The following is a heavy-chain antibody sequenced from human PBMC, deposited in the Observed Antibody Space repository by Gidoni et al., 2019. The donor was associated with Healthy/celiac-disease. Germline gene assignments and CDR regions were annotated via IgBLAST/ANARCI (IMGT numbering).Heavy chain of an antibody. J-gene: IGHJ6*02. CDR1: GYTFTSYY. Sequence: QVQLVQSGAEVKKPGASVKVSCKASGYTFTSYYMHWVRQAPGQGLEWMGIINPSGGSTSYAQKFQGRVTMTRDTSTSTVYMELSSLRSEDTAVYYCARDLTFIPTVTTTSYGMDVWGQGTTVTVSS. V-gene: IGHV1-46*01. CDR3: ARDLTFIPTVTTTSYGMDV. D-gene: IGHD4-4*01. CDR2: INPSGGST.